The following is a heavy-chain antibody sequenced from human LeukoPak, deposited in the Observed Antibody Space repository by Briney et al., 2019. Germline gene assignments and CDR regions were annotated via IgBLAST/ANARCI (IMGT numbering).Heavy chain of an antibody. Sequence: PSEXLSLTCAVSGYSISSGYYWGWIRQPPGKGLEWSGSIYHSGSTYYNPSLKRRVTISVDTSKNQFSLKLSSVTAADTAVYYCASSLYYYDSSGFNFDYWGQGTLVTVSS. CDR2: IYHSGST. V-gene: IGHV4-38-2*01. CDR1: GYSISSGYY. D-gene: IGHD3-22*01. CDR3: ASSLYYYDSSGFNFDY. J-gene: IGHJ4*02.